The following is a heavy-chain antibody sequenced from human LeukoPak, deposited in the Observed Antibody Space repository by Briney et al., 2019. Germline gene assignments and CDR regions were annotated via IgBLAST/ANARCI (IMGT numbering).Heavy chain of an antibody. D-gene: IGHD1-1*01. V-gene: IGHV5-51*01. CDR3: ARGYGSFDY. J-gene: IGHJ4*02. Sequence: GESLKISCNGSGYSFTNYWIGWVRHMPRKGLEWMGIIYPGDSDTRYSPSFQSHVTISADKSISTAYLQWSSLKASDTAMYCCARGYGSFDYWGQGTLVTVSS. CDR2: IYPGDSDT. CDR1: GYSFTNYW.